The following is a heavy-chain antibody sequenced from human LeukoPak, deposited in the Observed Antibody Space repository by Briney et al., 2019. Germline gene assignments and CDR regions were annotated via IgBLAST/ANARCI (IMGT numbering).Heavy chain of an antibody. CDR1: GFTFSTYG. D-gene: IGHD6-19*01. CDR3: ARDVSQWLGLSDY. Sequence: HPGGSLRLSCAASGFTFSTYGMHWVRQAPGKGLEWVAVISYDGSNKYCADSVKGRFTISRDNSKNKLYLQMNSLRAEDTAVYYCARDVSQWLGLSDYWGQGTLVTVSS. J-gene: IGHJ4*02. CDR2: ISYDGSNK. V-gene: IGHV3-30*03.